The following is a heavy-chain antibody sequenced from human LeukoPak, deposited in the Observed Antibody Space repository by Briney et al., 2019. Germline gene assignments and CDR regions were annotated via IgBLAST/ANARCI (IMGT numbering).Heavy chain of an antibody. CDR1: GGSFSGYY. V-gene: IGHV4-34*01. CDR2: INQSGST. D-gene: IGHD2-15*01. CDR3: ARTRRRYSPFDY. Sequence: SETLSLTCAVYGGSFSGYYWSWIRQPPGKGLEWIGEINQSGSTNYNPSLKSRVTISVDTSKNQFSLKLSSVTAADTAVYYCARTRRRYSPFDYWGQGTLVTVSS. J-gene: IGHJ4*02.